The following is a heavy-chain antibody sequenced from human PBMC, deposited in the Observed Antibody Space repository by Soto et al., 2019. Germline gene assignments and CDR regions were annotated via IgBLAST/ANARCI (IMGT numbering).Heavy chain of an antibody. CDR2: ISGAGGAT. CDR1: GFTFSNFA. D-gene: IGHD3-9*01. Sequence: VKLLESGGGLAQPGGSLRLSCTASGFTFSNFAMSWVRQAPGRGLQWLSSISGAGGATYYADSAKGRFTISRDNANNTLFLDINGLRAEDTAVYYCARDWQLFQPYYFDHWGQGILVTVTS. J-gene: IGHJ4*02. V-gene: IGHV3-23*01. CDR3: ARDWQLFQPYYFDH.